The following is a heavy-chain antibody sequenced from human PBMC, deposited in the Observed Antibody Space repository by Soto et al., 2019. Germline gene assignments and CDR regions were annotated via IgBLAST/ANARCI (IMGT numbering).Heavy chain of an antibody. D-gene: IGHD1-26*01. V-gene: IGHV1-69*01. Sequence: QVQLVQSGAEVKKPGSSVNVSCKASGDAFTNYIFDWVRQAPGQGLEWMGGIIPMFGTPKYAQTFQDRVTISADVSTGTAYLELTSLRFDDTAVYYCARGRDQPPVGLYFDSWGEGTRVTVSS. CDR2: IIPMFGTP. CDR3: ARGRDQPPVGLYFDS. CDR1: GDAFTNYI. J-gene: IGHJ4*02.